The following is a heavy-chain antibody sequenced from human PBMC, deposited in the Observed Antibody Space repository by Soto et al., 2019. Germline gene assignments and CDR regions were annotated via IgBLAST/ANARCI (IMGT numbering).Heavy chain of an antibody. CDR3: ARVLTGSWNWFDP. V-gene: IGHV3-74*01. D-gene: IGHD6-13*01. Sequence: EVQLVESGGGLVQPGESLRLSCAASGFTFSSYWMHWVRQAPGKGLVWVSRINSDGSRTNYADSVKGRFNVSRDNAKNSQYPQMNSLRAADTAVYYCARVLTGSWNWFDPWGQGSLVTVSS. J-gene: IGHJ5*02. CDR1: GFTFSSYW. CDR2: INSDGSRT.